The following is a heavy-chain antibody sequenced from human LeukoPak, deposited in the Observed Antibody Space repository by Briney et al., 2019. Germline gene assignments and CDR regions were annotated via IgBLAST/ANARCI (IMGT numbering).Heavy chain of an antibody. V-gene: IGHV3-23*01. J-gene: IGHJ3*02. CDR1: GFTFSTYA. D-gene: IGHD3-16*02. CDR3: AKDYRMIAFGGVIGIDAFDI. Sequence: GGSLRLSCAASGFTFSTYAMSWVRQAPGKGLEWVSGISGSGSSTFDADSVKGRFTISRDNSKNTLFLQMNSLRAEDTALYYCAKDYRMIAFGGVIGIDAFDIWGQGTMVTVSS. CDR2: ISGSGSST.